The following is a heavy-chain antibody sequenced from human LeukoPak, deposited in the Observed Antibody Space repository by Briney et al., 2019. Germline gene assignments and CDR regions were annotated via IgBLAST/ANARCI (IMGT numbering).Heavy chain of an antibody. D-gene: IGHD2/OR15-2a*01. CDR3: ARHPFSSRFDR. Sequence: SETLSLTCTVSGASVSGDYWSWIRQPPGKGLEWIGYIYVSGNSNYNPSLKSRVSISLDTSKNQVSLTLTSVTAADTAVYYCARHPFSSRFDRWGQGTLVAVSS. CDR1: GASVSGDY. V-gene: IGHV4-59*08. J-gene: IGHJ5*02. CDR2: IYVSGNS.